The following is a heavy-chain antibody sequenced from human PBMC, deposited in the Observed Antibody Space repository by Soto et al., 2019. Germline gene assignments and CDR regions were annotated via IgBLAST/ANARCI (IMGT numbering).Heavy chain of an antibody. J-gene: IGHJ5*02. CDR2: IYDSGST. CDR1: GDFFSGHY. Sequence: SETLSLTCTVSGDFFSGHYWSWIRQPPGKGLEWIGHIYDSGSTNYNPSLKSRVTISLNTSKNQFSLKLSSVTAADTAMYYCARDTVNWFDPWGQGTLVTVSS. V-gene: IGHV4-59*11. CDR3: ARDTVNWFDP.